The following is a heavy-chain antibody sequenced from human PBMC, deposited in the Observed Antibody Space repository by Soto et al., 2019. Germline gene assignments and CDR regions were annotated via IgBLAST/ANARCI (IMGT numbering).Heavy chain of an antibody. CDR1: GGTFSSYA. Sequence: QVQLVQSGAEVKKPGSSVKVSCKASGGTFSSYAISWVRQAPGQGLEWMGGSIPIFGTANYAQKFQGRVTITADESTSTADMELSSLRSEATAVYSCAGGRDKAMTRTFDPWGQGTLVTVSS. CDR3: AGGRDKAMTRTFDP. J-gene: IGHJ5*02. V-gene: IGHV1-69*01. CDR2: SIPIFGTA. D-gene: IGHD5-18*01.